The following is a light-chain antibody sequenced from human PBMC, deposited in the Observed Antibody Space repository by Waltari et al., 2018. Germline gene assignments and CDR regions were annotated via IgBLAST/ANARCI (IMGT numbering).Light chain of an antibody. CDR2: DVN. J-gene: IGLJ1*01. Sequence: QSALTQPRSVSGSPGQSVTISCTGTSSNIGAYDFVSWYRHHPGKAPKLLIYDVNKRPPGVPDRFSGSKSGNRASLTISGLQAEDEADYYCCSYAGSYTYYVFGTGTKVTLL. CDR3: CSYAGSYTYYV. CDR1: SSNIGAYDF. V-gene: IGLV2-11*01.